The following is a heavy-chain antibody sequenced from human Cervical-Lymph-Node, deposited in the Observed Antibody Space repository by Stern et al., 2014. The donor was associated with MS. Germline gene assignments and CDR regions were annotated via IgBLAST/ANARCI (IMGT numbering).Heavy chain of an antibody. Sequence: VQLVESGAEVMKPGSSVKVSCKASGGTFSSYAISWVRQSPGKGLEWMGGIIPSFGKANNADKYQGRVTLTAKEHTSTAHMELSSLRSEDTAVYYCARGELKEGLVRGMDVWGQGTTVTVSS. CDR3: ARGELKEGLVRGMDV. D-gene: IGHD1-26*01. CDR2: IIPSFGKA. J-gene: IGHJ6*02. CDR1: GGTFSSYA. V-gene: IGHV1-69*01.